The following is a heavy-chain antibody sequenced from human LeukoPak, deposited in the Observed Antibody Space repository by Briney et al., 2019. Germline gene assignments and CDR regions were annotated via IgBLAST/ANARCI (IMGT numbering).Heavy chain of an antibody. V-gene: IGHV3-23*01. D-gene: IGHD3-22*01. J-gene: IGHJ4*02. CDR2: IGGSGGST. Sequence: GGSLRLSCAASGFTFSSYGMSWVRQAPGKGLEWVSAIGGSGGSTHYADSVKGRFTISRDNSKNTLYLQMNSLRAEDTAEYYCAKVSGSGYYYPMDYWGQGTPVTVSS. CDR1: GFTFSSYG. CDR3: AKVSGSGYYYPMDY.